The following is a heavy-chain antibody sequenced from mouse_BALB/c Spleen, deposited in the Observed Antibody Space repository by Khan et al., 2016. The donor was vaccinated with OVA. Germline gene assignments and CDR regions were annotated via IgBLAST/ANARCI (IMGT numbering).Heavy chain of an antibody. CDR3: ARSNYYGRSLYFMDY. V-gene: IGHV1S41*01. CDR1: GYTFTSYW. CDR2: IAPGSGST. Sequence: DLVKPGASMKLSCKASGYTFTSYWINWIKQRPGQGLEWIGRIAPGSGSTSYNAMFKDKAKLTVHKSSSTAYIQLISLSSEDSAVYFCARSNYYGRSLYFMDYWGQGTSVTVSS. D-gene: IGHD1-1*01. J-gene: IGHJ4*01.